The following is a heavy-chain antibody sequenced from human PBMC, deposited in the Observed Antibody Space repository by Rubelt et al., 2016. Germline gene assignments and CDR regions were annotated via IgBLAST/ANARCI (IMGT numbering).Heavy chain of an antibody. CDR1: GYTFTSYG. J-gene: IGHJ4*02. D-gene: IGHD6-13*01. V-gene: IGHV1-18*01. Sequence: QVQLVQSGAEVKKPGASVKVSCKASGYTFTSYGIRWVRQAPGQGLEWMGLISPYNGNTNYAQKLQGRGTMTTDTSTSTAYMELRSLRSDDTAVYYCARVISGVEYSSSWHFDYWGQGTLVTVSS. CDR3: ARVISGVEYSSSWHFDY. CDR2: ISPYNGNT.